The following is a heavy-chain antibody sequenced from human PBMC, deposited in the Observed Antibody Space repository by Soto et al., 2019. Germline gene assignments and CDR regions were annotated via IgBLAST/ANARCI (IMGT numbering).Heavy chain of an antibody. V-gene: IGHV3-30*03. Sequence: GESLRLSCASSDFDFSSYGIHWVRQAPGKGLEWVAASSYDGRETFYADAAKGRFTVYKEMSKNTAFLQMNALRHEDTAVYFCARDSGWPILNFDNWGQGTPVTVSS. CDR2: SSYDGRET. CDR3: ARDSGWPILNFDN. J-gene: IGHJ4*02. D-gene: IGHD3-10*01. CDR1: DFDFSSYG.